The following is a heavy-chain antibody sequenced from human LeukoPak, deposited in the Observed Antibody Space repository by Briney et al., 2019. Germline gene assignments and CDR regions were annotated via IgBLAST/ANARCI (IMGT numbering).Heavy chain of an antibody. J-gene: IGHJ5*02. CDR1: GYTFTSYY. D-gene: IGHD5-12*01. Sequence: ASVKVFCKASGYTFTSYYMHWVRQAPGQGLEWMGIINPSGGSTSYAQKFQGRVTMTRDTSTSTVYMELSSLRSEDTAVYYCASSGSNWFDPWGQGTLVTVSS. CDR3: ASSGSNWFDP. V-gene: IGHV1-46*01. CDR2: INPSGGST.